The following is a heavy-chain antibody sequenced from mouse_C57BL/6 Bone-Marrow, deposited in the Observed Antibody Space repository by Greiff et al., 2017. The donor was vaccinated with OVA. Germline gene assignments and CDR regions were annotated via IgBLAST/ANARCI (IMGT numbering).Heavy chain of an antibody. CDR2: ISNGGGST. J-gene: IGHJ3*01. V-gene: IGHV5-12*01. D-gene: IGHD2-3*01. CDR1: GFTFSDYY. Sequence: EVHLVESGGGLVQPGGSLKLSCAASGFTFSDYYMYWVRQTPEKRLEWVAYISNGGGSTYYPDTVKGRFTISRDNAKNTLYLQMSRLKSEDTAMYYCARQGYYEFAYWGQGTLVTVSA. CDR3: ARQGYYEFAY.